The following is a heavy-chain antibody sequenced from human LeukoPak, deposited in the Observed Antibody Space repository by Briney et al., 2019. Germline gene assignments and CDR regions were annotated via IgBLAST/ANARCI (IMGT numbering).Heavy chain of an antibody. J-gene: IGHJ6*03. CDR3: AKPKMVTDYYYYMDV. D-gene: IGHD5-18*01. CDR1: GFTFSSYA. V-gene: IGHV3-23*01. CDR2: ISGSGGST. Sequence: GGSLRLSCAASGFTFSSYAMSWVRQAPGKGLEWVSAISGSGGSTYYADSVKGRFTISRDNSKNTLYLQMTSLSAEDTAVYYCAKPKMVTDYYYYMDVWGKGTTVTVSS.